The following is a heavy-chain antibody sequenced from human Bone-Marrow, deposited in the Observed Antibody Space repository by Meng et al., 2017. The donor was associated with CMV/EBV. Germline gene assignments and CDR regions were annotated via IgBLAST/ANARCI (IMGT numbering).Heavy chain of an antibody. CDR1: GFTFSSYE. CDR3: VRVKGVVPAARMDV. J-gene: IGHJ6*02. CDR2: ISSTGSSM. D-gene: IGHD2-2*01. V-gene: IGHV3-48*03. Sequence: GESLKISCAASGFTFSSYEMNWVRQAPGKGLEWVSYISSTGSSMYYADSVKGRFTISRDNAKNSLYLQMNSLRAEDTAVYYCVRVKGVVPAARMDVWGQGTTVTVSS.